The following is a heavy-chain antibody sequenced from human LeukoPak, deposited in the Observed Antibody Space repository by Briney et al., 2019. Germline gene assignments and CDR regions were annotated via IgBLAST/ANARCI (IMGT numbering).Heavy chain of an antibody. CDR3: ARDRRSGGFTSNNY. CDR1: GFTFSSYS. V-gene: IGHV3-21*01. CDR2: ISNSSSYI. J-gene: IGHJ4*02. D-gene: IGHD6-19*01. Sequence: GVSLRLSCAASGFTFSSYSMDWVRQAPGKGLEWVSSISNSSSYIYYADSVKGRFTISRDNAKNSLYLQMNSLRAEDTAVYYCARDRRSGGFTSNNYWGQGTLVTVSS.